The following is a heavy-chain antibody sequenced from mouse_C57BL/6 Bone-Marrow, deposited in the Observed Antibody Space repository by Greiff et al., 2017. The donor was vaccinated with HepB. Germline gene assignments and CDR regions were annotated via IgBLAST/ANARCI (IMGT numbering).Heavy chain of an antibody. D-gene: IGHD3-3*01. J-gene: IGHJ3*01. V-gene: IGHV3-6*01. CDR3: VGGGGFAY. CDR2: ISYDGSN. Sequence: EVQVVESGPGLVKPSQSLSLTCSVTGYSITSGYYWNWIRQFPGNKLEWMGYISYDGSNNYNPSLKNRISITRDTSKNQFFLKLNSVTTEDTATYYCVGGGGFAYWGQGTLVTVSA. CDR1: GYSITSGYY.